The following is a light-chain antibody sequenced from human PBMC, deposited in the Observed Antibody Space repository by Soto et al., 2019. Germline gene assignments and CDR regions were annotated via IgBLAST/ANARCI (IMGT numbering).Light chain of an antibody. CDR3: LQGTRWPWT. CDR2: KIS. Sequence: DVVMTQSPLYLPVTLGQPATISCRSSQGLVYSDGNTYLSWFQQRPGQSPRRLISKISIRDSGVPDRFSGSGSGTVFTLKISRVEAEDVGVYYCLQGTRWPWTFGQGTRVEIK. CDR1: QGLVYSDGNTY. J-gene: IGKJ1*01. V-gene: IGKV2-30*01.